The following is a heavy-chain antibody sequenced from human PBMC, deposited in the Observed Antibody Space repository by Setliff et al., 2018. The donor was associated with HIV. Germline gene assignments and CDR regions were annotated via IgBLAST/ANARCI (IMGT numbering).Heavy chain of an antibody. CDR1: GYTLSDLS. Sequence: ASVKVSCKVPGYTLSDLSIHWVRQTGKKGLEWMGGFDAEDDDVIYAQKFQGRLTVSEDTTTNSAYMELTSLEYDDTAVYFCATVSYYFDRSAYLGVFDNWGQGTQVTVSS. V-gene: IGHV1-24*01. CDR2: FDAEDDDV. J-gene: IGHJ4*02. D-gene: IGHD3-22*01. CDR3: ATVSYYFDRSAYLGVFDN.